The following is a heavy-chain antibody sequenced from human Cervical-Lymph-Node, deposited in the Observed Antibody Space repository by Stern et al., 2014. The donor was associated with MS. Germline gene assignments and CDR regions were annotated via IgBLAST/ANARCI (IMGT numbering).Heavy chain of an antibody. CDR2: IIPLFGTT. CDR3: ARGSTVVTDYFDY. J-gene: IGHJ4*02. CDR1: GGTFSSYA. D-gene: IGHD4-23*01. Sequence: QVQLVQSGAEVKKPGSSVKVSCKASGGTFSSYAINWVRQAPGHGLEWMGGIIPLFGTTNYAQKFQGRGTIPQDESTSTAYMELSSLRSEDTAVYYCARGSTVVTDYFDYWGQGTLVTVSS. V-gene: IGHV1-69*01.